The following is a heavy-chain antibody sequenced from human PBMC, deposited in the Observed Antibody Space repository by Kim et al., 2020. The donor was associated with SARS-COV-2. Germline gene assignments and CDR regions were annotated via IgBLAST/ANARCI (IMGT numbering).Heavy chain of an antibody. CDR1: GFTFSSYS. Sequence: GGSLRLSCAASGFTFSSYSMNWVRQAPGKGLEWVSSISSSSSYIYYADSVKGRFTISRDNAKNSLYLQMNSLRAEDTAVYYCARDHGDFWSGYYVLNYYYGMDVCGKGTTVTVSS. D-gene: IGHD3-3*01. V-gene: IGHV3-21*01. CDR2: ISSSSSYI. J-gene: IGHJ6*04. CDR3: ARDHGDFWSGYYVLNYYYGMDV.